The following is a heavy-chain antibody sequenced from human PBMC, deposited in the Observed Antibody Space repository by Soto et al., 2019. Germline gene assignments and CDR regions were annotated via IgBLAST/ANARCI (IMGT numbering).Heavy chain of an antibody. J-gene: IGHJ4*02. CDR2: INPNSGGT. D-gene: IGHD1-7*01. Sequence: GASVKVSCKASGYTFTGYYMRWVRQAPGQGLEWMGWINPNSGGTNYAQKFQGRVTMTRDTSISTAYMELSRLRSDDTAVYYCATSYNWNYVAELNYWGQGTLVTVSS. CDR1: GYTFTGYY. V-gene: IGHV1-2*02. CDR3: ATSYNWNYVAELNY.